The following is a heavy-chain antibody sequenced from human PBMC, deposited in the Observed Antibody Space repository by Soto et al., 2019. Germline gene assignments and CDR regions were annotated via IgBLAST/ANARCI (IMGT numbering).Heavy chain of an antibody. Sequence: GGSLRLSCAASGFTFSSYTMNWVRQAPGKGLEWVSYISSSSSTIYYADSVKGRFTISRDNAKNSLYLQMNSLRDEDTAVYYCGGDSSGYYYPDVFDIWGQGTMVTVSS. CDR3: GGDSSGYYYPDVFDI. CDR2: ISSSSSTI. J-gene: IGHJ3*02. CDR1: GFTFSSYT. D-gene: IGHD3-22*01. V-gene: IGHV3-48*02.